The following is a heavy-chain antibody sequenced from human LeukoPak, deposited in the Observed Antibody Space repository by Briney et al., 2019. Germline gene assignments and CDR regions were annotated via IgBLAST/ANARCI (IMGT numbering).Heavy chain of an antibody. Sequence: GGSLRLSCAASGFTFSSYGMSWVRQAPGKGLEWVSAISGSGGSTYYADSVKGRFTISRDNSKNTLYLQMNSLRAEDTAVYYCAKISFEGQQLVEADALDIWGQGTMVTVSS. CDR3: AKISFEGQQLVEADALDI. D-gene: IGHD6-13*01. V-gene: IGHV3-23*01. J-gene: IGHJ3*02. CDR2: ISGSGGST. CDR1: GFTFSSYG.